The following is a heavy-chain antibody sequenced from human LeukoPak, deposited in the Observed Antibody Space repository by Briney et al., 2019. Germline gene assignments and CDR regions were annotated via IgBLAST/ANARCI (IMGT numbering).Heavy chain of an antibody. CDR3: ARAQGSSWYGAMDV. V-gene: IGHV3-21*01. CDR2: ISSSSSYI. D-gene: IGHD6-13*01. J-gene: IGHJ6*03. Sequence: GGSLRLSCAASGFTFSSYSMNWVRQAPGKGLEWVSSISSSSSYIYYADSVKGRFTISRDNAKNSLYLQMNSLRAEDTAVYYCARAQGSSWYGAMDVWGKGTTATVSS. CDR1: GFTFSSYS.